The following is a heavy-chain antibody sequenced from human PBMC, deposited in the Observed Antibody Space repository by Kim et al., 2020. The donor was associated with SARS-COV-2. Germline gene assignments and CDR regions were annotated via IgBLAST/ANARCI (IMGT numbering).Heavy chain of an antibody. Sequence: GSTYYNPSLKSRVTISVDTSKNQFSLKLSSVTAADTAVYYCASIAAHFDYWGQGTLVTVSS. CDR3: ASIAAHFDY. D-gene: IGHD6-13*01. J-gene: IGHJ4*02. CDR2: GST. V-gene: IGHV4-39*01.